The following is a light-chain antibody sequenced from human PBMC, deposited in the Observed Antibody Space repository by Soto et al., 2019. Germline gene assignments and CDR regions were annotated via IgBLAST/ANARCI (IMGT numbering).Light chain of an antibody. CDR1: SSNIGSNT. CDR2: CNN. V-gene: IGLV1-44*01. J-gene: IGLJ3*02. CDR3: AAWDDSLNGVV. Sequence: QLVLTQPPSASGTPGQRVTISCSGSSSNIGSNTVNWYQQLPGTAPKLLIYCNNQRPSGVTDRFSGSKSGTSASLAISGLQSEDEADYYCAAWDDSLNGVVFGGGTKLTVL.